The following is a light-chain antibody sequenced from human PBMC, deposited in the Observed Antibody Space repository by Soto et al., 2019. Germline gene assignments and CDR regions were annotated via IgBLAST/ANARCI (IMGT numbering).Light chain of an antibody. CDR3: ATWDDSLRTRV. Sequence: QSVPTQPPSASGTPGQRVTISCSGGSPNIGTNFLYWYQQLPGTATKLLIHTDNQRPFGVPDRFSGSKSGTSGTLVISGLRSEDEADYYCATWDDSLRTRVFGGGTKLTVL. V-gene: IGLV1-47*02. CDR2: TDN. J-gene: IGLJ3*02. CDR1: SPNIGTNF.